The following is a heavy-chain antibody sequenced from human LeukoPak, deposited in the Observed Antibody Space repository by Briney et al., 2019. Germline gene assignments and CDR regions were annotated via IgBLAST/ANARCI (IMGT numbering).Heavy chain of an antibody. Sequence: GGSLRLSCAASGFTVRSNYMSWVRQAPGKGLEGVSVISSGGSTYCADSVKGRFTISRDSSKNTLYLQMKSLRAEDTALYYCSRDRMGTKSFDYWGQGTLVTVSS. CDR1: GFTVRSNY. J-gene: IGHJ4*02. D-gene: IGHD5-24*01. V-gene: IGHV3-66*01. CDR2: ISSGGST. CDR3: SRDRMGTKSFDY.